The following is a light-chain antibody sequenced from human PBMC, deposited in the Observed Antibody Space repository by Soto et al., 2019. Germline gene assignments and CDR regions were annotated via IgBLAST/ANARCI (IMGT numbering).Light chain of an antibody. V-gene: IGKV1-17*03. CDR2: SAS. Sequence: DIQMTQSPSAISATVGDRANIXXRASQGIRHYLDGVQLKPGKVPQSXIDSASTLQRVGPSMFSGSGSGTDFTLTISSLQPEDFATYSCHRHDLDPSTFGPGTKVDIK. CDR3: HRHDLDPST. CDR1: QGIRHY. J-gene: IGKJ1*01.